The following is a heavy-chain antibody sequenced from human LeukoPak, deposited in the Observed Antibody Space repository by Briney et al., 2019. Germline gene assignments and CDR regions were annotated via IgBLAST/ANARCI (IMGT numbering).Heavy chain of an antibody. J-gene: IGHJ4*02. CDR2: INPSSGDT. CDR3: ASLFYSGTAGY. D-gene: IGHD3-10*01. CDR1: AYTFTDYY. Sequence: ASVNVSCKASAYTFTDYYVHWVRQAPGQGLEWMGLINPSSGDTNHAQNFQGRVTMTRDTSISTAYMELSRLRSDDTAVYYCASLFYSGTAGYWGQGTLVTVSS. V-gene: IGHV1-2*06.